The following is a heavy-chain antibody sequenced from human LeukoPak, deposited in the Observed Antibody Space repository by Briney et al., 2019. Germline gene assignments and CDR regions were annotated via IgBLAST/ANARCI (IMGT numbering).Heavy chain of an antibody. CDR2: ISSSSSYI. V-gene: IGHV3-21*01. CDR1: GFTFSSYS. CDR3: ARVSGAYYHTVDY. D-gene: IGHD3-22*01. Sequence: GGSLRLSCAASGFTFSSYSMNWVRQAPGKGLEWVSSISSSSSYIYYADSVKGRFTISRDNAKNSLYLQMNSLRAEDTAVYYCARVSGAYYHTVDYWGQGTLVTVSS. J-gene: IGHJ4*02.